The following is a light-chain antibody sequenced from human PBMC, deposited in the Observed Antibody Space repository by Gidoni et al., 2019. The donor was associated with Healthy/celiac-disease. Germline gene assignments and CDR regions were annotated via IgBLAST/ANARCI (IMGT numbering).Light chain of an antibody. CDR3: QQYYSSPQT. CDR1: QGISSY. J-gene: IGKJ1*01. V-gene: IGKV1-8*01. CDR2: AAS. Sequence: ASRMTQAPSSLSASTGDRVTITCRASQGISSYLAWYQQKPGKAPKLLIYAASTLQSGVPSRFSGSGSGTDFTLTISCLQSEDFAPYYCQQYYSSPQTFGQGTKVEIK.